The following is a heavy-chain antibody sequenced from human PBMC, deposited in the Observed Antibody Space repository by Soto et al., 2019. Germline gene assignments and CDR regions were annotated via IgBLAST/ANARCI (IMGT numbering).Heavy chain of an antibody. CDR2: ISWNSDMI. CDR1: GFTFDDYA. V-gene: IGHV3-9*01. CDR3: VKDTYILVGATHLDS. J-gene: IGHJ4*02. Sequence: GGSLRLSCAASGFTFDDYAMHWVRQGPGKGLEWVSGISWNSDMITYADSVKGRFTVSGDNAKNSLDLEMNSLRVEDTALYYCVKDTYILVGATHLDSWGQGTLVTVSS. D-gene: IGHD1-26*01.